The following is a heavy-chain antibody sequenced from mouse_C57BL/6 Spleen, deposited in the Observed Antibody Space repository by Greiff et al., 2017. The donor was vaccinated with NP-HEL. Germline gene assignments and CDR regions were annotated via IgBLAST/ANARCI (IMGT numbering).Heavy chain of an antibody. Sequence: QVQLKESGAELARPGASVKLSCKASGYTFTSYGISWVKQRTGQGLEWIGEIYPRSGNTYYNEKFKGKATLTADKSSSTAYMELRSLTSEDSAVYFCARDGSSFAYWGQGTLVTVSA. J-gene: IGHJ3*01. CDR1: GYTFTSYG. CDR3: ARDGSSFAY. CDR2: IYPRSGNT. V-gene: IGHV1-81*01. D-gene: IGHD1-1*01.